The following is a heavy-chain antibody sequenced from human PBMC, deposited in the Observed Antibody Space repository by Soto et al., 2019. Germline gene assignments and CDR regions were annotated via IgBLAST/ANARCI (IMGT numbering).Heavy chain of an antibody. V-gene: IGHV1-18*01. J-gene: IGHJ6*02. CDR2: ISAYNGNT. CDR3: ARRECGGGRCYGGEYYGMDV. D-gene: IGHD2-15*01. CDR1: GYTFTSYG. Sequence: QVQLVQSGAEVKKPGASVKVSCKASGYTFTSYGISWVRQAPGQGLEWMGWISAYNGNTNYAQKLQGRVTMTTDTSTSTAYMELRSLRSDDTAVYYCARRECGGGRCYGGEYYGMDVWGQGTTVTVS.